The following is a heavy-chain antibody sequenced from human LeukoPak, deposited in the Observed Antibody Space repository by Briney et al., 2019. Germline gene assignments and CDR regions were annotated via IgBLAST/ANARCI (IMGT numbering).Heavy chain of an antibody. D-gene: IGHD2-21*01. CDR3: SRLDWRCY. CDR1: GFAFSRFR. J-gene: IGHJ4*02. Sequence: GGSLRLACGASGFAFSRFRRSWVRQAPGRGLEWVSSISGNSADINNADSLKGRFTISRDNAKNSLYLQLNSLTVEDRAVYYGSRLDWRCYWSQGTLVTVSS. V-gene: IGHV3-21*01. CDR2: ISGNSADI.